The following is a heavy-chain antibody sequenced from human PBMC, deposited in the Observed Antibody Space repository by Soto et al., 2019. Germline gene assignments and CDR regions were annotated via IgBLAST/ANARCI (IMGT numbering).Heavy chain of an antibody. J-gene: IGHJ4*02. Sequence: EVQLLDSGGGLVQPGGSLRLSCAASGFTFRTYAMSWVRQAPGKGLEWVSGISAGGATYADSVKGRFTISRDNSKNTLYLQMNSLRVEDTALYYCAKGLGLGFDHWGQGTLVIVSP. D-gene: IGHD3-16*01. CDR2: ISAGGA. CDR3: AKGLGLGFDH. CDR1: GFTFRTYA. V-gene: IGHV3-23*01.